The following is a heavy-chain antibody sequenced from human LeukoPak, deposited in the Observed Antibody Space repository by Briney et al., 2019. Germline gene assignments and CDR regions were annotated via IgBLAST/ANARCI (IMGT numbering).Heavy chain of an antibody. CDR3: ATYCSGGSCYSGTPLGAFDI. CDR2: VQHSGST. D-gene: IGHD2-15*01. Sequence: SETLSLTCAVHGGSLSVYYWSWIRQPPGKGLEWIGEVQHSGSTNYIPSLKSRVSISIDTSKNQFSLILTSVTAADTAVYYCATYCSGGSCYSGTPLGAFDIWGQGTMVTVSS. CDR1: GGSLSVYY. V-gene: IGHV4-34*01. J-gene: IGHJ3*02.